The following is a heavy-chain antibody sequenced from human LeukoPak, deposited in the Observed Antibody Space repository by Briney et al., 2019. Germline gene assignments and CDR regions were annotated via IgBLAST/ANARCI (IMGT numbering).Heavy chain of an antibody. CDR1: GFTFSSYE. J-gene: IGHJ4*02. CDR2: ISSGGSSI. D-gene: IGHD1-14*01. V-gene: IGHV3-48*03. CDR3: ARGYRLLDY. Sequence: PGGSLRLSCAASGFTFSSYEMNWVRQAPGKGLEWVSYISSGGSSIYYADSVKGRFTISRDNAKNSLYLQMSSLRAEETAVYYCARGYRLLDYWGQGTLVTVSS.